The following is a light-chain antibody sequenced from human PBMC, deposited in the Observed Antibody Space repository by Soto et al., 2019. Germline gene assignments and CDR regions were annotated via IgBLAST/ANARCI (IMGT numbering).Light chain of an antibody. Sequence: EIVLTQSPGTLSLSLGERATLSCRASQSVSSGYLAWYQQKPGQAPRLLIYGASSRATGIPDRFSGSGSGTDFTLTISRLEPEDFAVYYCQQYGSSPRTFGQGTKVEIK. CDR2: GAS. J-gene: IGKJ1*01. CDR1: QSVSSGY. V-gene: IGKV3-20*01. CDR3: QQYGSSPRT.